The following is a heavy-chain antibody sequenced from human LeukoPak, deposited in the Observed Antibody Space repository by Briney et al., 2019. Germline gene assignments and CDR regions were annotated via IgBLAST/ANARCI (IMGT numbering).Heavy chain of an antibody. Sequence: GGSLRLSCAASGFTFSNYGMHWVRQAPGKGLEWVAVVSYDESNKFYADSVKGRFTISRDNSKNTLYLQMNSLRVEDTAVYYCARAGAAVAGLDYWGQGTLVTVSS. J-gene: IGHJ4*02. CDR2: VSYDESNK. V-gene: IGHV3-30*03. CDR3: ARAGAAVAGLDY. CDR1: GFTFSNYG. D-gene: IGHD6-19*01.